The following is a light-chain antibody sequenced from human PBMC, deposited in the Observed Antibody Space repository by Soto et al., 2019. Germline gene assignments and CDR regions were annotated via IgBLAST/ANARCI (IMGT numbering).Light chain of an antibody. CDR3: QQYGSSPRET. CDR2: GAS. J-gene: IGKJ1*01. CDR1: QSVSSSY. Sequence: EIVLTQSPGTLSLSPGERATLSCRASQSVSSSYLAWYQQKPGQAPRLLIYGASSRATGIPDRFSGSGSGTDFTLPISRLEPEDFAVYYCQQYGSSPRETFGQGTKVEIK. V-gene: IGKV3-20*01.